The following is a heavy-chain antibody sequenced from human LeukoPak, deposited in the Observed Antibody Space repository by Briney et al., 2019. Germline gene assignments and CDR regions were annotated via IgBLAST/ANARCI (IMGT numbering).Heavy chain of an antibody. D-gene: IGHD2-21*02. CDR2: ISSTRSTT. V-gene: IGHV3-48*01. J-gene: IGHJ3*02. CDR1: GFTFSNSS. CDR3: ARDAAYCGGDCYMDAFDI. Sequence: GGSLRLSCAASGFTFSNSSMNWVRQASGKGLEWVSYISSTRSTTYYADSVKGRFTISRDNAKNSLYLQMNSLRAEDTAVYYCARDAAYCGGDCYMDAFDIWGQGTMVTVFS.